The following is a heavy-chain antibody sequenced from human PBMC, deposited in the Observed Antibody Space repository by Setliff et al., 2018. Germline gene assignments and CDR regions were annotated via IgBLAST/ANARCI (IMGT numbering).Heavy chain of an antibody. V-gene: IGHV4-4*07. CDR2: IYIGGSA. Sequence: SETLSLTCTVSGGSISSYYWSWIRQPAGKGLEWIGHIYIGGSANYDPSPKSRVTMSIDTSKNQFSLKLNSVTAADMAVYYCAREQWLDPPGYYYMDVWAKGTTVTVSS. J-gene: IGHJ6*03. CDR1: GGSISSYY. D-gene: IGHD6-19*01. CDR3: AREQWLDPPGYYYMDV.